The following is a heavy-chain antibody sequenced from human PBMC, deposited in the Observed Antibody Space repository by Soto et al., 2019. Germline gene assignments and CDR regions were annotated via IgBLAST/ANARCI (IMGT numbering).Heavy chain of an antibody. J-gene: IGHJ4*02. Sequence: QVQPQEAGPGTGKPSETLSLTCTVSGCSLRNYYWSWIRQPPGEGLEWIGYIYYSGRTNYNPSLKSRLTMSVDTSKNQVSLKLNSVTAADTAVYYCARNDHGGNPFFANWGQGTLVTVSS. CDR1: GCSLRNYY. CDR2: IYYSGRT. V-gene: IGHV4-59*01. D-gene: IGHD4-17*01. CDR3: ARNDHGGNPFFAN.